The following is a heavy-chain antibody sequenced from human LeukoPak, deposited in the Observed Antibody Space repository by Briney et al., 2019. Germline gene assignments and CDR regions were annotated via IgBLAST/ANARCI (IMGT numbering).Heavy chain of an antibody. CDR1: GGSFSGYY. V-gene: IGHV4-34*01. CDR2: INHSGRT. D-gene: IGHD3-3*01. CDR3: ARSGGYDFWSGSVDY. Sequence: SETLSLTCAVYGGSFSGYYWNWIRQPPGKGLEWIGEINHSGRTNHNPSLKSRVTISVDTSKNQFSLKLSSVTAADTAVYYCARSGGYDFWSGSVDYWGQGTLVTVSS. J-gene: IGHJ4*02.